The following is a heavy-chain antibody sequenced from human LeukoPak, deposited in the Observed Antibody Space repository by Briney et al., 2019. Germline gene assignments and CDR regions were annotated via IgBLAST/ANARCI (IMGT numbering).Heavy chain of an antibody. V-gene: IGHV3-7*01. CDR3: ARAECDI. D-gene: IGHD2-21*02. CDR1: GFTFSDVW. Sequence: GGSLRLSCATSGFTFSDVWMTWVRQSPGTGLEWVATINPHGSETYYVDSMRGRFTMSRDNAKNSLYLQMNSLTVEDTAVYYCARAECDIWGQGTLVSVSS. CDR2: INPHGSET. J-gene: IGHJ4*02.